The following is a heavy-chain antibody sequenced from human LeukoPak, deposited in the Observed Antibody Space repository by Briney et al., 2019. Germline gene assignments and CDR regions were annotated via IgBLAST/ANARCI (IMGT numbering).Heavy chain of an antibody. CDR1: GDSISSYY. CDR3: ARHVVYDSSAAFDH. D-gene: IGHD3-22*01. Sequence: SETLSLTCTVSGDSISSYYWSCIWQPPGKGLEWMGFIYSSAYTNHNPSLKSRVTISVDTSTNQFSLKLSSVTAADTAVYYCARHVVYDSSAAFDHWGQGSLVTVSS. J-gene: IGHJ4*02. CDR2: IYSSAYT. V-gene: IGHV4-59*08.